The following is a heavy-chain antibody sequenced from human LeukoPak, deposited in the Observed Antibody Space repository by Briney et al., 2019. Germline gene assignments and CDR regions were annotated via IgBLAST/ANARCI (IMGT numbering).Heavy chain of an antibody. D-gene: IGHD2-2*01. CDR1: GFTVSGNY. CDR2: IYSGGST. Sequence: GGSLRLSCAASGFTVSGNYTSWVRQAPGKGLEWVSVIYSGGSTYYADSVKGRFTIPRDNSKNTLYLQKNSLRAEDTAVYYCAKDQDVLLPAASFDLWGQGTLVTVSS. V-gene: IGHV3-66*01. CDR3: AKDQDVLLPAASFDL. J-gene: IGHJ5*02.